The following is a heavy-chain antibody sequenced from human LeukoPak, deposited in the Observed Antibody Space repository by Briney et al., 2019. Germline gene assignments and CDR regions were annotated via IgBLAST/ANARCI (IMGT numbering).Heavy chain of an antibody. CDR2: IYTSGST. CDR1: AGSISRYY. V-gene: IGHV4-4*09. Sequence: SETLSLTCTVYAGSISRYYWSWIRQPPGRGLEWIGCIYTSGSTNYNPSLKGRFTISAATSKNQFSLKLSSVTAADTAVYYCARGGASDGHGWSPFDYWGQGTLVTVSS. CDR3: ARGGASDGHGWSPFDY. J-gene: IGHJ4*02. D-gene: IGHD5-24*01.